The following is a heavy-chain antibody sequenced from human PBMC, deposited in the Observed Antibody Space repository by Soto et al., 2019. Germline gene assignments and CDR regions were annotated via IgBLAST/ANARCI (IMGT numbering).Heavy chain of an antibody. CDR2: ISAYNGNT. CDR1: GYTFTSYG. D-gene: IGHD5-18*01. Sequence: ASVKVSCKASGYTFTSYGISWVRQAPGQGLEWMGWISAYNGNTNYAQKLKGRVTMTTDTSTSTAYMELRSLRCDDTAVYYCARGGPGYSYGSGAFDICGQGTMVTVSS. J-gene: IGHJ3*02. V-gene: IGHV1-18*01. CDR3: ARGGPGYSYGSGAFDI.